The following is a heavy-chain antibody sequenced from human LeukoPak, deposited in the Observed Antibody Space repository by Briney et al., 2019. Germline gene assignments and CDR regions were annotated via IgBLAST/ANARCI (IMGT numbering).Heavy chain of an antibody. CDR3: AKGDILTGYTY. D-gene: IGHD3-9*01. J-gene: IGHJ4*02. CDR1: GFTFSSYA. V-gene: IGHV3-23*01. CDR2: ISGSGGST. Sequence: GGSLRLSCAASGFTFSSYAMSWVRQAPGKGLEWVSAISGSGGSTYYADSVKGRFTISRDNSKNTLYLQMNSLRAEDTAVCYCAKGDILTGYTYWGQGTPVTVSS.